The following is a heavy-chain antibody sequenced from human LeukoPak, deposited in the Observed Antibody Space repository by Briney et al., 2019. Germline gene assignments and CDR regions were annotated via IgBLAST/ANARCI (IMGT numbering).Heavy chain of an antibody. CDR2: ISGSGGNT. V-gene: IGHV3-23*01. Sequence: GGSLRLSCAASGFTFSSYAMSWVRQAPGKGLEWVSAISGSGGNTYYADSVKGRFTISRDNSKNTLYLQMNSLRAEDTAVYYCAKDLSIVGATEVDYWGQGTLVTVSS. D-gene: IGHD1-26*01. CDR3: AKDLSIVGATEVDY. CDR1: GFTFSSYA. J-gene: IGHJ4*02.